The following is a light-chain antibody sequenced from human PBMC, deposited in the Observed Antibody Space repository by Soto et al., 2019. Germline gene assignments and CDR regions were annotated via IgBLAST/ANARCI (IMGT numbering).Light chain of an antibody. J-gene: IGKJ5*01. CDR1: QAISGDY. V-gene: IGKV3-20*01. CDR2: GAS. Sequence: EIVLTQSPGTLSLSPGERASLSCRASQAISGDYLAWYQHKPGQAPRLLMYGASSRATGIPDRFSGSGSGTDFTLTISRLEPEDFAIYYCQQYGRSPPITFGQGTRLEIK. CDR3: QQYGRSPPIT.